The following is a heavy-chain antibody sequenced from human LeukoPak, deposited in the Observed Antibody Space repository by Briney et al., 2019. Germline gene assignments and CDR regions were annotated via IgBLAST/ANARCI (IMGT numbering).Heavy chain of an antibody. Sequence: GASVKVPCKAPGYTFTGYYIHWVRQAPGQGLEWMGWIHPNSGGTNFAQKFQGRVTMTRDSSISTAYMEVSSLRSDDTAVYYCARAPVGGPLRFFDYWGQGTLVTVSS. CDR2: IHPNSGGT. J-gene: IGHJ4*02. CDR1: GYTFTGYY. CDR3: ARAPVGGPLRFFDY. V-gene: IGHV1-2*02. D-gene: IGHD3-3*01.